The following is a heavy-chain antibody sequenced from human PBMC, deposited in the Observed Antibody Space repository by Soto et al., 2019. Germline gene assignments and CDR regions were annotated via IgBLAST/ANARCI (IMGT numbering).Heavy chain of an antibody. CDR1: GGTFSSYA. Sequence: QVQLVQSGAEVKKPGSSVKVSCKASGGTFSSYAISWVRQAPGQGLEWMGGIIPIFGTANYAQKFQGRVTLTADESTSTAYMELSSLRSEDTAVDYCASRSGYSSSSRVGGYFDYWGQGTLVTVSS. CDR2: IIPIFGTA. V-gene: IGHV1-69*01. CDR3: ASRSGYSSSSRVGGYFDY. D-gene: IGHD6-6*01. J-gene: IGHJ4*02.